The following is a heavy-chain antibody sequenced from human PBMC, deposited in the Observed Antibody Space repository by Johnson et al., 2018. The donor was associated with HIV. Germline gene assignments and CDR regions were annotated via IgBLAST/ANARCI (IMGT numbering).Heavy chain of an antibody. J-gene: IGHJ3*01. D-gene: IGHD2-15*01. CDR1: GFSVSSNH. CDR3: ARAPRWSQTFDL. Sequence: VQLVESGGGLVQPGGSLRLSCAASGFSVSSNHMTWVRQAPGKGLEWVSVIYTGDSTYYADSVRGRFTVSRDNSKNTRYLQMNSLRAEDTALYYCARAPRWSQTFDLWGQGTMVTVSS. V-gene: IGHV3-66*01. CDR2: IYTGDST.